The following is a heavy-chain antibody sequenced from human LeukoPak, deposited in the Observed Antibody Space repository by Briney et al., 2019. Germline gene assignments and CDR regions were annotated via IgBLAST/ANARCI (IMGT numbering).Heavy chain of an antibody. D-gene: IGHD3-10*01. CDR1: GGTFSSYA. CDR2: IIPIFGTA. CDR3: ARDSTLWFGELGFDY. V-gene: IGHV1-69*13. Sequence: SVKVSCKASGGTFSSYAISWVRQAPGQGLEWMGGIIPIFGTANYAQKFQGRVTITADESTSTAYMELSSLRSEDTAVYYCARDSTLWFGELGFDYWGQGTLVTVSS. J-gene: IGHJ4*02.